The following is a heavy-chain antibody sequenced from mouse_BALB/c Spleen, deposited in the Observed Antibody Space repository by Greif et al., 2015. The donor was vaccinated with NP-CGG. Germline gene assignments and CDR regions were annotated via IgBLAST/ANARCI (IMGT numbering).Heavy chain of an antibody. CDR2: IYPGSGNT. Sequence: QVQLQQPGPELVKPGASVKISCKASGYTFTDYYINWVKQKPGQGLEWIGWIYPGSGNTKYNEKFKGKATLTVDTSSSTAYMQLSSLTSEDTAVYFCARRTGTEAMDCWGQGTSVTVSS. J-gene: IGHJ4*01. V-gene: IGHV1-84*02. CDR3: ARRTGTEAMDC. CDR1: GYTFTDYY. D-gene: IGHD4-1*01.